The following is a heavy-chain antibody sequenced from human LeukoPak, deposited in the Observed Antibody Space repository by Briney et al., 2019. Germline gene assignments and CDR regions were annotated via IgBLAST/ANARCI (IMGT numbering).Heavy chain of an antibody. CDR3: ARARDSSSWHLDY. CDR2: IYYSGST. D-gene: IGHD6-13*01. J-gene: IGHJ4*02. V-gene: IGHV4-31*03. Sequence: TLSLTCSVSGGSISSGGYYWSWIRQHPGKGLEWIGYIYYSGSTYYNPSLKSRVTISVDTSKNQFSLKLSSVTAADTAVYYCARARDSSSWHLDYWGQGTLVTVSS. CDR1: GGSISSGGYY.